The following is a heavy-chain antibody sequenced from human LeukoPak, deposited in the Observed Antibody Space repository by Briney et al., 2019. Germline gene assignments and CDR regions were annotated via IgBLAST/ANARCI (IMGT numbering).Heavy chain of an antibody. J-gene: IGHJ5*02. CDR2: FDPEDGET. Sequence: VASVKVSCKVSVYTLTELSMHCVRQALGKGREWMGGFDPEDGETIYAQKFQGRVTMTEDTSTHTAYMELSSLRSEDTAVYYCATLLWFGELFGWFDPWGQGTLVTVSS. CDR1: VYTLTELS. V-gene: IGHV1-24*01. CDR3: ATLLWFGELFGWFDP. D-gene: IGHD3-10*01.